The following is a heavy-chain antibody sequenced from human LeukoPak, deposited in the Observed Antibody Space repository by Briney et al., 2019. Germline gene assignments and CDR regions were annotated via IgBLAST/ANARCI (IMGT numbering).Heavy chain of an antibody. CDR2: ISGSGGST. CDR1: GFTFSSYA. Sequence: GGSLRLSCAASGFTFSSYAMSWVRQAPGKGLEWVSAISGSGGSTYYADSVKGRFTISRDNSKNTLYLQVNSLRAEDTAVYYCAKVGRYFDWSQFDYWGQGTLVTVSS. CDR3: AKVGRYFDWSQFDY. D-gene: IGHD3-9*01. J-gene: IGHJ4*02. V-gene: IGHV3-23*01.